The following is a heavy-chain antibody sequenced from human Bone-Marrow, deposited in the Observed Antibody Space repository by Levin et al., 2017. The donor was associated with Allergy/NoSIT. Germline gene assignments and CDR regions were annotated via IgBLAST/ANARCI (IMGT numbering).Heavy chain of an antibody. CDR3: AKDNRSDTAMVNYYYGMDV. V-gene: IGHV3-23*01. CDR1: GFTFSSYA. Sequence: GGSLRLSCAASGFTFSSYAMSWVRQAPGKGLEWVSAISGSGGSTYYADSVKGRFTISRDNSKNTLYLQMNSLRAEDTAVYYCAKDNRSDTAMVNYYYGMDVWGQGTTVTVSS. D-gene: IGHD5-18*01. J-gene: IGHJ6*02. CDR2: ISGSGGST.